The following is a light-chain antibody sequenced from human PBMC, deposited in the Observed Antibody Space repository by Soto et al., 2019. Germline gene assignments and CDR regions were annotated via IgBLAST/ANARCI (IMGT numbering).Light chain of an antibody. CDR2: SNN. Sequence: QSVLTQPPSASGTPGQRVTISCSGSSSNIGTNYVSWYQQLPGTAPKLLIYSNNQRPSGVPDRFSGSKSGTSASLVISALRSEDGADYYCAAWDDSLSGPVFGGGTKLTVL. CDR1: SSNIGTNY. J-gene: IGLJ3*02. CDR3: AAWDDSLSGPV. V-gene: IGLV1-47*02.